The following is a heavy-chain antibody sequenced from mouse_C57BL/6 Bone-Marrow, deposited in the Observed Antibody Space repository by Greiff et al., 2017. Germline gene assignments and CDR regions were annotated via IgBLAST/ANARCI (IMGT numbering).Heavy chain of an antibody. CDR1: GFNIKDDY. Sequence: VPLQQSGAELVRPGASVKLSCTASGFNIKDDYMHWVKQRPEQGLEWIGWIDPENGDTEYASKFQGKATITADTSSNTAYLQLSSLTSEDTAVYYCTRDYDYEFDYWGQGTTLTVSS. CDR2: IDPENGDT. J-gene: IGHJ2*01. CDR3: TRDYDYEFDY. V-gene: IGHV14-4*01. D-gene: IGHD2-4*01.